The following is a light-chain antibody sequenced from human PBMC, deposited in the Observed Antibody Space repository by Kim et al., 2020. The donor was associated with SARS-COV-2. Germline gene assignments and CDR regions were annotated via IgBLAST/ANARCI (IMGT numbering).Light chain of an antibody. J-gene: IGKJ2*01. CDR1: QSVSSY. CDR3: QQRSTRYT. Sequence: LSLSPGERAPRSCRASQSVSSYLAWYQQKPGQAPRLLIYDASNRATGIPARFSGSGSGTDFTLTISSLEPEDFAVYYCQQRSTRYTFGQGTKLEI. V-gene: IGKV3-11*01. CDR2: DAS.